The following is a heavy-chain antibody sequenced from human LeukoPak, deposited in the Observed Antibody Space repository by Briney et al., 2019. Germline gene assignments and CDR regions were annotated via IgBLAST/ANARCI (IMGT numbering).Heavy chain of an antibody. CDR2: LYYGGST. V-gene: IGHV4-39*01. D-gene: IGHD3-22*01. CDR3: ARHMYDRSGRPFDY. Sequence: SETLSLTCTVSGGSISSSSDYWDWIRPPPGKGLEWIGSLYYGGSTYYSPSLKSRVTVSVDTSKNQFSLKLSSVTAADTAVYYCARHMYDRSGRPFDYWGQGTLVTVSS. J-gene: IGHJ4*02. CDR1: GGSISSSSDY.